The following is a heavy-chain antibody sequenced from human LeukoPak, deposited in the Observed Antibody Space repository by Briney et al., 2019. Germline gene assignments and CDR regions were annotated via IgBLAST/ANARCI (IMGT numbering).Heavy chain of an antibody. D-gene: IGHD4-17*01. J-gene: IGHJ4*02. CDR3: AAVTTQEENTVTNYFDY. CDR2: MNPNSGNT. CDR1: GYTFTSYD. Sequence: ASVKVSCKASGYTFTSYDINWVRQATGQGLEWMGWMNPNSGNTGYAQKFQERVTITRDMSTSTAYMELSSLRSEDTAVYYCAAVTTQEENTVTNYFDYWGQGTLVTVSS. V-gene: IGHV1-8*03.